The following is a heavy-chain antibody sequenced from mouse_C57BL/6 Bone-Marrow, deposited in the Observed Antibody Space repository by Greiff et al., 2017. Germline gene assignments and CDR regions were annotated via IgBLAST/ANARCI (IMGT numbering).Heavy chain of an antibody. Sequence: VQLQQSGAELMKPGASVKLSCKASGYTFTGYWIDWVKQRPGHGLEWIGEILPGSGSTNYNEKFKGKATFTADTSSNTAYMQLSSLTSEDSAILYCAREKSNYDDGGYVDVWGTGTTVTVSS. CDR2: ILPGSGST. CDR1: GYTFTGYW. J-gene: IGHJ1*03. V-gene: IGHV1-9*01. D-gene: IGHD2-4*01. CDR3: AREKSNYDDGGYVDV.